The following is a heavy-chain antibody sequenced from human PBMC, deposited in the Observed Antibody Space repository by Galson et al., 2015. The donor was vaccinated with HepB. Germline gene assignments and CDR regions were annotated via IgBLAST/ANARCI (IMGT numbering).Heavy chain of an antibody. J-gene: IGHJ3*02. CDR3: ARERSNAFDI. V-gene: IGHV1-69*13. CDR2: IIPIFGTA. D-gene: IGHD5-24*01. CDR1: GYTFTSYY. Sequence: SVKVSCKASGYTFTSYYMHWVRQAPGQGLEWMGGIIPIFGTANYAQKFQGRVTITADESTSTAYMELSSLRSEDTAVYYCARERSNAFDIWGQGTMVTVSS.